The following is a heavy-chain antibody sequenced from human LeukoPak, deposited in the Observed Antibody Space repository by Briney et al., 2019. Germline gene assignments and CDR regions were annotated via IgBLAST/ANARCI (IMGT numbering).Heavy chain of an antibody. D-gene: IGHD6-13*01. CDR2: INTDGSST. J-gene: IGHJ6*03. Sequence: GGSLRLSCAASGFTFSSYWMHWVRQAPGKGLVWVSRINTDGSSTSYADSVKGRFTISRDNAKNALYLQMNSLRAEDTAVYYCARGGQQLVPPLGYYYMDVWGKGTTVTVSS. CDR1: GFTFSSYW. V-gene: IGHV3-74*01. CDR3: ARGGQQLVPPLGYYYMDV.